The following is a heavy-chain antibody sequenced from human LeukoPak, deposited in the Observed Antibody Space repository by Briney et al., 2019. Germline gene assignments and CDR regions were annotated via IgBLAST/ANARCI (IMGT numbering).Heavy chain of an antibody. D-gene: IGHD6-13*01. Sequence: PGGSLRLSCSASGFTFSSYAMHWVRQAPGKGLEWVSVIYSGGSTYYADSVKGRFTISRDNSKNTLYLQMNSLRAEDTAVYYCARCGGITAPAAAGENYYYYYYGMDVWGQGTTVTVSS. CDR1: GFTFSSYA. J-gene: IGHJ6*02. V-gene: IGHV3-53*01. CDR2: IYSGGST. CDR3: ARCGGITAPAAAGENYYYYYYGMDV.